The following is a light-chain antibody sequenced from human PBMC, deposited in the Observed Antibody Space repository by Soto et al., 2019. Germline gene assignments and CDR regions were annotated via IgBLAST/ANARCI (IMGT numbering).Light chain of an antibody. CDR2: EVS. CDR3: SSYTSVHTWV. CDR1: SSDVGGYNY. V-gene: IGLV2-14*01. Sequence: QSALTQPASVSGSPGQSITISCTGSSSDVGGYNYVSWYQQHPGKAPEVLIYEVSNRPSGVSYRFSGSKSGNTASLTISGLQTDDEADYYCSSYTSVHTWVFGGGTTLTVL. J-gene: IGLJ3*02.